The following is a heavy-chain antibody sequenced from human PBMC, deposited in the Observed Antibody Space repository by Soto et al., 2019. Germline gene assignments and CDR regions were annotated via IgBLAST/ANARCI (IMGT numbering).Heavy chain of an antibody. Sequence: GWSLRLSCAASVFTFFSSAMSWARQAPGKGLEWVSTTTTSGAGTYYADSVKGRFTISRDNSKNTLYLQMNSLRVEDTAVYYCAKLTTSWGQGTLVTVSP. J-gene: IGHJ5*02. V-gene: IGHV3-23*01. CDR2: TTTSGAGT. CDR3: AKLTTS. CDR1: VFTFFSSA.